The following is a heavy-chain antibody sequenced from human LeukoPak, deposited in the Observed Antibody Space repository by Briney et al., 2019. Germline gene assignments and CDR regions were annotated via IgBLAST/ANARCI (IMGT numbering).Heavy chain of an antibody. V-gene: IGHV4-39*07. CDR3: ARDPGIAVAGNDY. CDR2: IYYSGST. Sequence: SETLSLTCTVSGGSISSSSYYWGWIRQPPGKGLEWIGSIYYSGSTYYNPSLKSRVTISVDTSKNQFSLNLNSVTAADTAVYYCARDPGIAVAGNDYWGQGTLVTVSS. J-gene: IGHJ4*02. CDR1: GGSISSSSYY. D-gene: IGHD6-19*01.